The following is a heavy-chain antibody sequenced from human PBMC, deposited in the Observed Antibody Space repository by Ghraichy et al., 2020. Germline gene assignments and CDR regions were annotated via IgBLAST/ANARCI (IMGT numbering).Heavy chain of an antibody. D-gene: IGHD3-3*01. J-gene: IGHJ2*01. CDR3: ARDLWSGSTPLYVDL. CDR1: GFAFSGYH. CDR2: MTNGGSTT. V-gene: IGHV3-11*01. Sequence: GGSLRLSCAASGFAFSGYHMTWVRQAPGKGLEWLSYMTNGGSTTDYADSVKGRFTISRDNAKNTLYLQMNSLRAEDTAVYYCARDLWSGSTPLYVDLLGRGTLVTVSS.